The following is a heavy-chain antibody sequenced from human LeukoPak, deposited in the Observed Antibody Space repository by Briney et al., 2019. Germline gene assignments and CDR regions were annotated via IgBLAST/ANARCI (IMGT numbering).Heavy chain of an antibody. Sequence: SVEVSCKASGGTFSSYAISWVRQAPGQGLEWMGRIIPIFGTANYAQKFQGRVTITTDESTSTAYMELSSLRSEDTAVYYCARAPYYDYVDDYWGQGTLVTVSS. CDR1: GGTFSSYA. V-gene: IGHV1-69*05. CDR2: IIPIFGTA. D-gene: IGHD3-16*01. J-gene: IGHJ4*02. CDR3: ARAPYYDYVDDY.